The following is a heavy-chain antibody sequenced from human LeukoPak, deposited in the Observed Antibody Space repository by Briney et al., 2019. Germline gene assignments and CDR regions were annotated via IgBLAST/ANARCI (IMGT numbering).Heavy chain of an antibody. CDR2: ISGSGGST. Sequence: GGSLRLSCAASGFTFSSYAMSWVRQAPGKGLEWVSAISGSGGSTSYADSVKGRFTISRDNSKNTLYLQMNSLRAEDTAVYYCGGSAAHYYYMDVRGKGTTVTVSS. CDR3: GGSAAHYYYMDV. CDR1: GFTFSSYA. V-gene: IGHV3-23*01. D-gene: IGHD2-2*01. J-gene: IGHJ6*03.